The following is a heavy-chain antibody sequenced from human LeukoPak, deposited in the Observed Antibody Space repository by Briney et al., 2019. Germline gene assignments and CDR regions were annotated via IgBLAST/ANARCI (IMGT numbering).Heavy chain of an antibody. CDR3: ARTGLVGSGWYLDY. CDR1: GYTFTSYY. D-gene: IGHD6-19*01. J-gene: IGHJ4*02. Sequence: GASVKVSCKASGYTFTSYYMHWVRQAPGQGLEWMGGIFPIFGTRNYAQKFQGRVTIIADESTSTAYMELSSLRSEDTAIYYCARTGLVGSGWYLDYWGQGTLVTVSS. CDR2: IFPIFGTR. V-gene: IGHV1-69*13.